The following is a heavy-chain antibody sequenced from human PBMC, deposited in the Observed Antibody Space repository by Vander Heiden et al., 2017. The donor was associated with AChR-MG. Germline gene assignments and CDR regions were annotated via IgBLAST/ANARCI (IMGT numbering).Heavy chain of an antibody. CDR3: ARRGHYYYYGMDV. J-gene: IGHJ6*02. V-gene: IGHV4-34*01. CDR2: INHSGST. CDR1: GGSFSGYY. Sequence: QVQLQQWGAGLLKPSETLSLTCAVYGGSFSGYYWSWIRQPPGKGLEWIGEINHSGSTNYNPSLKSRVTISVDTSKNQFSLKLSSVTAADTAVYYCARRGHYYYYGMDVWGQGTTVTVSS.